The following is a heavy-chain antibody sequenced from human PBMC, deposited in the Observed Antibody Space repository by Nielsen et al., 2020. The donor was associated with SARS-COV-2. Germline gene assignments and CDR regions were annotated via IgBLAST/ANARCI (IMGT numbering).Heavy chain of an antibody. J-gene: IGHJ5*02. CDR3: ARCGMYSSSSRFDP. CDR1: GDSITSGSFY. Sequence: LRLSCTVSGDSITSGSFYWGWIRQPPGKGLEWIGHIYHSGSTFYNPSLKSRVNISVDTSKNQFSLKLTSVTAADTAVYYCARCGMYSSSSRFDPWGQGTPVTVSS. CDR2: IYHSGST. V-gene: IGHV4-31*03. D-gene: IGHD6-6*01.